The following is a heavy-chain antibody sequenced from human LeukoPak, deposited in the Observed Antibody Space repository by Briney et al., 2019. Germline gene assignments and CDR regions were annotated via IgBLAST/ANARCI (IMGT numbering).Heavy chain of an antibody. CDR1: GFTFSNYA. Sequence: GGSLRLSCAASGFTFSNYAMSWVRQAPGKGLEWVSTISNSGDATYYADSVKGRFTISRDNSKNTLYLQMNSLRAEDTAVYYCARDGDYFDSSGYYHGFYFDFWSQGTLVTVSS. D-gene: IGHD3-22*01. CDR2: ISNSGDAT. V-gene: IGHV3-23*01. J-gene: IGHJ4*02. CDR3: ARDGDYFDSSGYYHGFYFDF.